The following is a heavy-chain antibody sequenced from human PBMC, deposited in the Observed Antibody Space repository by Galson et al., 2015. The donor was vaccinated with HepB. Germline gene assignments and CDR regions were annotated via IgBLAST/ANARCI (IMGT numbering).Heavy chain of an antibody. CDR1: GFIFSSSV. Sequence: SLRLSCAVSGFIFSSSVMHWVRQAPGKGLEWVAGISNDGKSEHYPDFVKGRFTISRDNSKNMLYLQMNSLRPDGTALYYCARADYSSGRCDVFRNWGQGTVVTVSS. CDR3: ARADYSSGRCDVFRN. D-gene: IGHD6-19*01. V-gene: IGHV3-30*03. J-gene: IGHJ3*01. CDR2: ISNDGKSE.